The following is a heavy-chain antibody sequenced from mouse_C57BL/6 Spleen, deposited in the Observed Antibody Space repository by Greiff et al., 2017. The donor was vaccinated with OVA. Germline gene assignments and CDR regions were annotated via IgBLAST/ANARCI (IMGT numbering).Heavy chain of an antibody. CDR3: ARDRDYYGSSYFDY. Sequence: QVQLQQPGAELVKPGASVKLSCKASGYTFTSYWMHWVKQRPGQGLEWIGMIHPNSGSTNYNEKFKSKATLTVDKSSSKAYMQLSSLTSEDSAVYYCARDRDYYGSSYFDYWGQGTTLTVSS. V-gene: IGHV1-64*01. CDR2: IHPNSGST. D-gene: IGHD1-1*01. CDR1: GYTFTSYW. J-gene: IGHJ2*01.